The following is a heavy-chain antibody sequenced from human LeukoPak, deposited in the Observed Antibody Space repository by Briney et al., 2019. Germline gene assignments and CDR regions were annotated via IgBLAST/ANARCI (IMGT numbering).Heavy chain of an antibody. J-gene: IGHJ5*02. Sequence: PGGSLRLSCAASGFTFSSYWMHWVRQAPGKGLVWVSRIKSDGSSTSYADSVRGRFTISRDNAQNTLYLQVNTLRAEDTAVYYCATGGFASRWLQPGSWGQGTLVTVSS. D-gene: IGHD5-24*01. CDR2: IKSDGSST. CDR1: GFTFSSYW. V-gene: IGHV3-74*01. CDR3: ATGGFASRWLQPGS.